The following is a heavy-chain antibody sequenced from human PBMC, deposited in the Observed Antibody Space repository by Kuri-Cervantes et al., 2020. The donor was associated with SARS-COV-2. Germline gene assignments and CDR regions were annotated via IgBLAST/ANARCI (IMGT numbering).Heavy chain of an antibody. D-gene: IGHD6-19*01. CDR3: ARVVLSSCWGVDY. J-gene: IGHJ4*02. Sequence: SETLSLTCTVSGGSISSSSYYWGWNRQPPGKGLEWIGEINHSGSTNYNPSLKSRVTVSVDTSKNQFSLKLRSVTAADTSVYYCARVVLSSCWGVDYWGQGTLVTVSS. V-gene: IGHV4-39*07. CDR2: INHSGST. CDR1: GGSISSSSYY.